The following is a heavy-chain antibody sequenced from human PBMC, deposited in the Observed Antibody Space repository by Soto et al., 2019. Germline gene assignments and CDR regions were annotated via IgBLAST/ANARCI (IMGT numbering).Heavy chain of an antibody. Sequence: SETLSLTCSVSGGSIRDYFWTWIRQPPGKGLEWIGYISSSGTINYNSSLKSRVTISLDTSRNHFSLKLSSVTAADTAVYFCARDRKLVIPGNYYYYGMDVWGQGTTVTVSS. J-gene: IGHJ6*02. V-gene: IGHV4-59*01. D-gene: IGHD3-9*01. CDR3: ARDRKLVIPGNYYYYGMDV. CDR2: ISSSGTI. CDR1: GGSIRDYF.